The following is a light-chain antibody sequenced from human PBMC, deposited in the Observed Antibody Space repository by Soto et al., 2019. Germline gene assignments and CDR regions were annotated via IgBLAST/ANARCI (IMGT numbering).Light chain of an antibody. V-gene: IGLV1-44*01. CDR3: AAWDDSLNGPHVV. CDR1: SSNVGSNT. Sequence: QSVLTQPASASGTPGQRVTIFCSGSSSNVGSNTVNWYQQLPGAAPKLLIYGNNQRPSGVPDRFSGSKSGTSASLAISGLQSEDEADYYCAAWDDSLNGPHVVFGGGTQLTVL. CDR2: GNN. J-gene: IGLJ2*01.